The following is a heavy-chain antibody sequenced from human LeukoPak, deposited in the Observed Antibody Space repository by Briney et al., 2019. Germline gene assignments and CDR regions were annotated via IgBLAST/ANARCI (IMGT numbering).Heavy chain of an antibody. D-gene: IGHD2-2*01. CDR1: GGSFSGYY. V-gene: IGHV4-34*01. Sequence: SETLSLTCAVYGGSFSGYYWSWIRQPPGKGLEWIGEINHSGSTNYNPSLKSRVTISVDTSKNQFSLKLSSVTAADTAVYYCARASVVPAAIWGIDYWGQGTLVTVSS. J-gene: IGHJ4*02. CDR2: INHSGST. CDR3: ARASVVPAAIWGIDY.